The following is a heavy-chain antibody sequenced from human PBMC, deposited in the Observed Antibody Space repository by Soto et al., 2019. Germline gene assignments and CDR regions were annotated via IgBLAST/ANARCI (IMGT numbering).Heavy chain of an antibody. D-gene: IGHD6-13*01. CDR3: ARVTYSSSWYSAYYYYYGMDV. Sequence: WGSLRLSCAASGLTFISYSINCFRHSPCKWLEWVSSISSSSSYIYYADSVKGRFTISRDNAKNSLYLQMNSLRAEDTAVYYCARVTYSSSWYSAYYYYYGMDVWGQGTTVTVSS. CDR2: ISSSSSYI. J-gene: IGHJ6*02. CDR1: GLTFISYS. V-gene: IGHV3-21*01.